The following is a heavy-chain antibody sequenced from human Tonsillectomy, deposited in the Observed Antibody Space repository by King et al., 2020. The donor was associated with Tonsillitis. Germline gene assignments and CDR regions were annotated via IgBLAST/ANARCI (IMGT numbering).Heavy chain of an antibody. V-gene: IGHV3-21*01. J-gene: IGHJ3*02. CDR2: IRSSSSYK. CDR1: GFTFSNYD. Sequence: VQLVESGGGLVKPGGSLRLSCATSGFTFSNYDMNWVRQAPGKGLEWVSSIRSSSSYKYYADSVKGRFTISRDNAKNSLSLQMNSLRAEDTAVYYGAKDKGAGHYDSGRGAFDIWGQGTMVAVSS. CDR3: AKDKGAGHYDSGRGAFDI. D-gene: IGHD3-22*01.